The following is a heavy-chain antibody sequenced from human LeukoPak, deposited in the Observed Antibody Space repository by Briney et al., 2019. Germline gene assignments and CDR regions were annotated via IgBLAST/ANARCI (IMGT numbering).Heavy chain of an antibody. CDR1: GGSISSSSYY. CDR2: IYYSGST. V-gene: IGHV4-39*01. CDR3: AELDILTGWGDNWFDP. Sequence: SETLSLTCTVSGGSISSSSYYWGWIRQPPGKGLEWIGSIYYSGSTYYNPSLKSRVTLSVDTSKNQFSLKLSSVTAADTAVYYCAELDILTGWGDNWFDPWGQGTLVTVSS. J-gene: IGHJ5*02. D-gene: IGHD3-9*01.